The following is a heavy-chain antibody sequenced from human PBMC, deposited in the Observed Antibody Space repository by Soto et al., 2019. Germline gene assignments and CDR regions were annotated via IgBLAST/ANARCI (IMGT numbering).Heavy chain of an antibody. CDR1: GYTFTSYD. CDR2: MNPNSGNT. V-gene: IGHV1-8*01. CDR3: ARERSAAGTGWFDP. J-gene: IGHJ5*02. D-gene: IGHD6-13*01. Sequence: QVQLVQSGAEVKKPGASVKVSCKASGYTFTSYDINWVRQATGQGLEWMGWMNPNSGNTGYAQKFQGRVTMTRNTSISTAYMELSSLRSEDTTVYYCARERSAAGTGWFDPWGQGTLVTVSS.